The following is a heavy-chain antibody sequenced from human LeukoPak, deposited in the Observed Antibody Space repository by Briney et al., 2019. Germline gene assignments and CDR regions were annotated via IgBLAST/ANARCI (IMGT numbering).Heavy chain of an antibody. CDR1: GHTFTTYE. D-gene: IGHD6-19*01. CDR2: MDPNKGDT. J-gene: IGHJ5*02. Sequence: GGSVKVTCKACGHTFTTYEINWVRQDIGQGLEWMVWMDPNKGDTGYVQKFQGRVTMTRNISINTAYLELSSLTSDDTAVYYCARSTGWYSWFDPWGQGTLVTVSS. CDR3: ARSTGWYSWFDP. V-gene: IGHV1-8*01.